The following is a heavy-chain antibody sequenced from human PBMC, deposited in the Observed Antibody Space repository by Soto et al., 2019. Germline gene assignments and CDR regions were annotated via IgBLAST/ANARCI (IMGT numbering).Heavy chain of an antibody. Sequence: ASETLSLTCTVSGGSISSGGYYWSWIRQHPRKGLEWIGNIYYSGNTYYNPSLKSRLTISVDTSKNQFSLNLSSVTAADTAVYYCARDRLMATAGTARHYFGLDVWGQGTTVTVSS. CDR3: ARDRLMATAGTARHYFGLDV. J-gene: IGHJ6*02. CDR1: GGSISSGGYY. D-gene: IGHD5-18*01. CDR2: IYYSGNT. V-gene: IGHV4-31*03.